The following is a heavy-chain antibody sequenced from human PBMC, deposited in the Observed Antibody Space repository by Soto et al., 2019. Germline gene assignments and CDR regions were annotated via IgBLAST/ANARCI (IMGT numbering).Heavy chain of an antibody. V-gene: IGHV3-30*18. J-gene: IGHJ4*02. Sequence: QVQLVESGGGVVQPGRSLRLSCAASGFNFRSYGMHWVRQAPGKGLEWVAVISYDGSAKWYVDSVKGRFTISRDTSKNILYLQMNSLRAEDTAVYYCAKDEGAEDDILTGYPLFDYLGQGILVTVSS. CDR1: GFNFRSYG. D-gene: IGHD3-9*01. CDR2: ISYDGSAK. CDR3: AKDEGAEDDILTGYPLFDY.